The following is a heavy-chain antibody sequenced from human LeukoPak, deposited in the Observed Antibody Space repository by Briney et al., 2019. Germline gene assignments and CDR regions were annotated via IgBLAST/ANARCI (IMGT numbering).Heavy chain of an antibody. CDR3: ARDPQYCSGGSCYSRYSFDY. CDR1: GFTFSTYW. D-gene: IGHD2-15*01. Sequence: PGGSLRLSCSASGFTFSTYWMSWVRQAPGKGLEWVANMRRDGNEIYYLDSVRGRFTISRDNAKNSLYLQMNSLRAEDTAVYYCARDPQYCSGGSCYSRYSFDYWGQGTLVTVSS. J-gene: IGHJ4*02. V-gene: IGHV3-7*01. CDR2: MRRDGNEI.